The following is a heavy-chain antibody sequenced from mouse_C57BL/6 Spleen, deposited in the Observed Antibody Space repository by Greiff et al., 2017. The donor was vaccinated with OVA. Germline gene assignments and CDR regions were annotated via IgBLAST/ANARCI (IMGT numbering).Heavy chain of an antibody. CDR1: GFTFSSYG. J-gene: IGHJ4*01. V-gene: IGHV5-6*01. D-gene: IGHD3-3*01. CDR3: ARHILSNLGMDY. Sequence: EVQGVESGGDLVKPGGSLKLSCAASGFTFSSYGMSWVRQTPDKRLEWVATISSGGSYTYYPDSVKGRFTISRDNAKNTRYLQMSSLKSEDTAMYYCARHILSNLGMDYWGQGTSVTGSS. CDR2: ISSGGSYT.